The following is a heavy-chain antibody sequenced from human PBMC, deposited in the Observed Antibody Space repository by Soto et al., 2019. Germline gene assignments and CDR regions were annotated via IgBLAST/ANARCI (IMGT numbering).Heavy chain of an antibody. CDR3: ARAPRDIVVVVAVTRRFDY. J-gene: IGHJ4*02. D-gene: IGHD2-15*01. V-gene: IGHV4-34*01. CDR2: INHSGST. CDR1: GGSFSGYY. Sequence: SETLSLTCAVYGGSFSGYYWSWIRQPPGKGLEWIGEINHSGSTNYNPSLKSRVTISVDTSKNQCSLKLSSVTAADTAVYYCARAPRDIVVVVAVTRRFDYWGQGTLVTVSS.